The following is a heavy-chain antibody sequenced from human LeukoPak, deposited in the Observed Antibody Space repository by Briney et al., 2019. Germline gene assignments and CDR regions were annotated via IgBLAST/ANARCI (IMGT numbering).Heavy chain of an antibody. CDR3: AREIYDFWSGYYYGMDV. D-gene: IGHD3-3*01. J-gene: IGHJ6*02. Sequence: PGGSLRLSCAASGFTVSSNYMSWVRQAPGKGLEWVSVIYSGGSTYYADSVKGRFTISRDNSKNTLYLQMNSLRAEDTAVYYCAREIYDFWSGYYYGMDVWGQGTTVTVSS. V-gene: IGHV3-66*01. CDR1: GFTVSSNY. CDR2: IYSGGST.